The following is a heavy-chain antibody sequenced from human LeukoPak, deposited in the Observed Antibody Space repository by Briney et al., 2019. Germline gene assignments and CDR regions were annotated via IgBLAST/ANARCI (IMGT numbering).Heavy chain of an antibody. Sequence: PGGSLTLTCTSSGFPFINYALHGVRQPPSKGLDWVAVITDNGDTKYYADPVRGRLTISRDNSRNPLYLQMDSLGHNAPGLYSCTRVFYSGSDPSDS. CDR2: ITDNGDTK. CDR1: GFPFINYA. J-gene: IGHJ5*01. CDR3: TRVFYSGSDPSDS. D-gene: IGHD3-10*01. V-gene: IGHV3-30*14.